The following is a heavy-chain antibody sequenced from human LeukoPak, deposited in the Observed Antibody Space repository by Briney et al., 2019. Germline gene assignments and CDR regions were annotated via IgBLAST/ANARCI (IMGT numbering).Heavy chain of an antibody. J-gene: IGHJ3*01. CDR3: ARDDLRDEGFDV. V-gene: IGHV3-21*04. CDR1: GFTFTNYN. Sequence: GGSLRLCCSASGFTFTNYNMNWVRQAPGKGLEWVSSISTSSVYKHYADSVKGRFTISRDSATNSVYLQMNSLRAEDTAFYYCARDDLRDEGFDVWGQGTMVTVSS. CDR2: ISTSSVYK.